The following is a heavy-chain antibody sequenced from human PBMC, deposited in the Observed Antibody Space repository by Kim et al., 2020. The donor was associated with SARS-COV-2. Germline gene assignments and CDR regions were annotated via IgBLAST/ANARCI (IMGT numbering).Heavy chain of an antibody. Sequence: NPSLESRVTISVDTSKNQFALMLSSVTAADTAVYYCARHDSSFGAGPHFQHWGQGALVTVSS. D-gene: IGHD2-15*01. V-gene: IGHV4-59*08. J-gene: IGHJ1*01. CDR3: ARHDSSFGAGPHFQH.